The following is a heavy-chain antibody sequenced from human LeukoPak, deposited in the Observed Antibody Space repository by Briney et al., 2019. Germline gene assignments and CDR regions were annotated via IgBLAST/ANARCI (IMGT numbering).Heavy chain of an antibody. Sequence: SVKVSCKASGGTFSSYAISWVRQAPGQGLEWMGRIIPILGIANYAQKFQGRVTITADKSTGTAYMELSSLRSEDTAVYYCAGRYCSGGSCYRAFDIWGQGTMVTVSS. D-gene: IGHD2-15*01. J-gene: IGHJ3*02. V-gene: IGHV1-69*04. CDR3: AGRYCSGGSCYRAFDI. CDR2: IIPILGIA. CDR1: GGTFSSYA.